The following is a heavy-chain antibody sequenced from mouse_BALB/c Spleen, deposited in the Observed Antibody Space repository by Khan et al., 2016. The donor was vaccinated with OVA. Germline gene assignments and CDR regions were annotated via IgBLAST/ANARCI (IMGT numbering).Heavy chain of an antibody. D-gene: IGHD1-1*01. CDR2: INPSTGYT. CDR3: ARRGLRSYFAY. J-gene: IGHJ2*01. Sequence: QVQLKQSGAELAKPGASVKMSCKASGYTFINYWILWVKQRPGQGLEWIGYINPSTGYTEYNQNFKDKATLTADKSSSTAYMQLSSLTSEESAVYYCARRGLRSYFAYWGQGTTLTVSS. CDR1: GYTFINYW. V-gene: IGHV1-7*01.